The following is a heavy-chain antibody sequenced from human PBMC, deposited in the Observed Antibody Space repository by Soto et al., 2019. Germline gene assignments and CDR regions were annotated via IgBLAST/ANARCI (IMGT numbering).Heavy chain of an antibody. CDR2: ISYDGSNK. CDR3: SIVDSRLADAFYI. D-gene: IGHD2-15*01. Sequence: GGALRLSCAASGFTFRSYGMHWVRQAPGKGLEWVAVISYDGSNKYYADSVKGRFTISRDNSKNTLYLQMNSRRAEDTAVYYCSIVDSRLADAFYICGQGTMVTLSS. J-gene: IGHJ3*02. CDR1: GFTFRSYG. V-gene: IGHV3-30*03.